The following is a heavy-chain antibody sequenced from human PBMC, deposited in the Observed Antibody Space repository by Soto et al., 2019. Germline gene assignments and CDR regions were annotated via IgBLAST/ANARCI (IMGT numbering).Heavy chain of an antibody. D-gene: IGHD4-17*01. V-gene: IGHV1-69*12. CDR1: GGTFSNYA. CDR2: IILPFGTP. J-gene: IGHJ4*02. Sequence: QVRLVQSEAEVKKPGSSVKVSCKASGGTFSNYAISWLRQAPGQGLEWMGVIILPFGTPNYAQTFQGRVTITADESKTAAYMELSGLRSEDTAVYYCAKGPDYVGSLDYWGRGTLVTVSS. CDR3: AKGPDYVGSLDY.